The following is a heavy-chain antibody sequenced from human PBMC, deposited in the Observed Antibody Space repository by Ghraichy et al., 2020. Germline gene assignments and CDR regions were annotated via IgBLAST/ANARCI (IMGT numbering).Heavy chain of an antibody. CDR3: ATVGNPRTHKYDFWSGYPNWNYPHSYRFDP. CDR2: FDPEDGET. V-gene: IGHV1-24*01. J-gene: IGHJ5*02. CDR1: GYTLTELS. Sequence: ASVKVSCKVSGYTLTELSMHWVRQAPGKGLEWMGGFDPEDGETIYAQKFQGRVTMTEDTSTDTAYMELSSLRSEDTAVYYCATVGNPRTHKYDFWSGYPNWNYPHSYRFDPWGQGTLVTVSS. D-gene: IGHD3-3*01.